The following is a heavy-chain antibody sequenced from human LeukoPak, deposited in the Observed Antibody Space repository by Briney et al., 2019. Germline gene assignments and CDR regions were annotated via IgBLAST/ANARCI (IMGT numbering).Heavy chain of an antibody. CDR1: GGSISSGGYS. V-gene: IGHV4-30-2*01. Sequence: PSETLSLTCAVSGGSISSGGYSWSWIRQPLGKGLEWIGYIYHSGSTYYNPSLKSRVTISVDRSKNQFSLKLSSVTAADTAVYYCARGSTYYYGSGSYGNWFDPWGQGTLVTVSS. J-gene: IGHJ5*02. CDR2: IYHSGST. CDR3: ARGSTYYYGSGSYGNWFDP. D-gene: IGHD3-10*01.